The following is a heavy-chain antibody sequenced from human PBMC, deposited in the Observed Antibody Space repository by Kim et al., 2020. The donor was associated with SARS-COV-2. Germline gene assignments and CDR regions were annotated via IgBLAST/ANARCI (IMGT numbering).Heavy chain of an antibody. D-gene: IGHD2-15*01. CDR3: ARDRIVVAAPGWFDP. V-gene: IGHV3-11*01. CDR1: GFTFSDYY. J-gene: IGHJ5*02. CDR2: ISSSGSTI. Sequence: GGSLRLSCAASGFTFSDYYMSWIRQAPGEGLEWVSYISSSGSTIYYADSVKGRFTISRDNAKNSLYLQMNSLRAEDTAVYYCARDRIVVAAPGWFDPWGQGTLVTVSS.